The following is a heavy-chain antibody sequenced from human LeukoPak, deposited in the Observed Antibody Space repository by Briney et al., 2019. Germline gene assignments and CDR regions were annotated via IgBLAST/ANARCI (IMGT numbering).Heavy chain of an antibody. CDR3: ARAPLSDPRLFDY. CDR2: ISSSGSTI. J-gene: IGHJ4*02. Sequence: GSLRLSCAASGFTFSSYEMNWVRQAPGKGLEWVSYISSSGSTIYYADSVKGRFTISRDNAKNSLYLQMNSLRAEDTAVYYCARAPLSDPRLFDYWGQGTLVTVSS. CDR1: GFTFSSYE. V-gene: IGHV3-48*03. D-gene: IGHD5/OR15-5a*01.